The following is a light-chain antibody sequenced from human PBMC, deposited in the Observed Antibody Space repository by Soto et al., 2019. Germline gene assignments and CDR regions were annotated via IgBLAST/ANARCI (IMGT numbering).Light chain of an antibody. Sequence: DIQMTQSPSTLSASVGDRVTITCRASQSISSWLAWYQQKPGKAPKVLIFDASSLESGVPSRFSGSGSATEFTLTISRLQPDDFATYYCQQYSTYPWTFGQGTKVEIK. CDR1: QSISSW. J-gene: IGKJ1*01. CDR2: DAS. V-gene: IGKV1-5*01. CDR3: QQYSTYPWT.